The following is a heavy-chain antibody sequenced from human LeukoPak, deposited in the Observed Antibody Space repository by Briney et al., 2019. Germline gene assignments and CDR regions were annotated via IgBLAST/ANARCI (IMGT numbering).Heavy chain of an antibody. CDR1: GYTFTGYY. D-gene: IGHD3-10*01. V-gene: IGHV1-2*06. J-gene: IGHJ5*02. Sequence: ASVKVSCKASGYTFTGYYMHWVRQAPGQGLEWMGRINPNSGGTNYAQKFQGRVTMTRDTSISTAYMELSRLRSDDTAVYYCARDYCGSGSRNWFDPWGQGTLVTVSS. CDR2: INPNSGGT. CDR3: ARDYCGSGSRNWFDP.